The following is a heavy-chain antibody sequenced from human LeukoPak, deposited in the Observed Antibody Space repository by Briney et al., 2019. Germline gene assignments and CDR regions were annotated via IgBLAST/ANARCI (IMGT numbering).Heavy chain of an antibody. D-gene: IGHD3-22*01. CDR1: GGSISSSSYY. CDR3: ARELRYYDSSGYFDY. V-gene: IGHV4-39*07. Sequence: SETLSLTCTVSGGSISSSSYYWGWIRQPPGKGLEWIGSIYYSGSTYYNPSLKSRVTISVDTSKNQFSLKLSSVTAADTAVYYCARELRYYDSSGYFDYWGQGTLVTVSS. J-gene: IGHJ4*02. CDR2: IYYSGST.